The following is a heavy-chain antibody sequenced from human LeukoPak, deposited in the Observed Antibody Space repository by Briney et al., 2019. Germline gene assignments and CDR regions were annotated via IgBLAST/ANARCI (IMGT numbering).Heavy chain of an antibody. CDR3: ARAASDIVVVPAAIGYYYYYMDV. V-gene: IGHV3-11*04. Sequence: LSLTCTVSGGSISSSSYYWGWIRQPPGKGLEWVSYISSSGSTIYYADSVKGRFTISRDNAKNSLYLQMNSLRAEDTAVYYCARAASDIVVVPAAIGYYYYYMDVWGKGTTVTISS. J-gene: IGHJ6*03. CDR1: GGSISSSSYY. CDR2: ISSSGSTI. D-gene: IGHD2-2*01.